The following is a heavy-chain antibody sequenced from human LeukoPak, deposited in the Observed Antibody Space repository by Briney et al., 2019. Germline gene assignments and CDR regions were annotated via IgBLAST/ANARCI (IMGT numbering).Heavy chain of an antibody. D-gene: IGHD1-20*01. Sequence: ASVKVSCKASGGTFSSYAISWVRQAPGQGLEWMGGIIPIFGTANYAQKFQGRVTITADESTSTAYMELSGLRSEDTAVYYCARTNTGPVWYNGNDGGGENDYWGQGTLVTVSS. CDR2: IIPIFGTA. V-gene: IGHV1-69*13. CDR3: ARTNTGPVWYNGNDGGGENDY. CDR1: GGTFSSYA. J-gene: IGHJ4*02.